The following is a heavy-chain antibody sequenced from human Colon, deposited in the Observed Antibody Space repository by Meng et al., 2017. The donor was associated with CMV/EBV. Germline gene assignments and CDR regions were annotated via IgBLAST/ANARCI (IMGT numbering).Heavy chain of an antibody. V-gene: IGHV3-21*01. CDR3: ASYSSYYYGMDV. D-gene: IGHD6-13*01. CDR1: GFTFSSYS. CDR2: FSSSSSYI. J-gene: IGHJ6*02. Sequence: GESLKISCAASGFTFSSYSMNWVRQAPGKGLEWVSSFSSSSSYIYYADSVKGRFTISRDNAKNSLYLQMNSLRAEDTAVYYCASYSSYYYGMDVWGQGTTVTVSS.